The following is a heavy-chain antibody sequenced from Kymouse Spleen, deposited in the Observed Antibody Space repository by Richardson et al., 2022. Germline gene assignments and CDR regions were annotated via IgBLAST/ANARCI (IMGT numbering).Heavy chain of an antibody. D-gene: IGHD1-20*01,IGHD1-7*01,IGHD4-23*01. J-gene: IGHJ4*02. V-gene: IGHV3-9*01. CDR1: GFTFDDYA. CDR2: ISWNSGSI. CDR3: AKDIGNWTFDY. Sequence: EVQLVESGGGLVQPGRSLRLSCAASGFTFDDYAMHWVRQAPGKGLEWVSGISWNSGSIGYADSVKGRFTISRDNAKNSLYLQMNSLRAEDTALYYCAKDIGNWTFDYWGQGTLVTVSS.